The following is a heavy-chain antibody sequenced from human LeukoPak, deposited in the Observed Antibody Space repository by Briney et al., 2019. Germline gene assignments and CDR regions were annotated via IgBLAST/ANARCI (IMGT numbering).Heavy chain of an antibody. CDR1: GGTFSSYA. J-gene: IGHJ4*02. Sequence: SVTVSCTASGGTFSSYAISWVRQAPGQGLEWMGRIIPILGIANYAQKFQGRVTIAADKSTSTAYMELSSLRSEDTAVYYCASLAGSSSSTSLDYWGQGTLVTVSS. V-gene: IGHV1-69*04. D-gene: IGHD6-13*01. CDR2: IIPILGIA. CDR3: ASLAGSSSSTSLDY.